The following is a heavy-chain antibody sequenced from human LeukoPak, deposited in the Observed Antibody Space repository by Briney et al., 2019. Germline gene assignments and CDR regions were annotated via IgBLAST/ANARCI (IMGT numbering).Heavy chain of an antibody. CDR3: ARQIWEEGSWFDP. Sequence: PSETLSLTCTVSGGSISSSSYYWGWIRQPPGKGLEWIGSIYHSGSTYYNPSLKSRVTISVDTSKNQFSLKLSSVTAADTAVYYCARQIWEEGSWFDPWGQGTLVTVSS. CDR1: GGSISSSSYY. J-gene: IGHJ5*02. CDR2: IYHSGST. V-gene: IGHV4-39*01. D-gene: IGHD1-26*01.